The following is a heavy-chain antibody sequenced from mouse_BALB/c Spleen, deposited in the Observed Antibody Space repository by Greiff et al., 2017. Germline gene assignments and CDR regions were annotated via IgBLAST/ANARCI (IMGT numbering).Heavy chain of an antibody. D-gene: IGHD1-1*01. CDR2: SRNKANDYTT. V-gene: IGHV7-1*02. CDR1: GFTFSDFY. CDR3: ARGTYGDWYFDV. J-gene: IGHJ1*01. Sequence: EVQVVESGGGLVQPGGSLRLSCATSGFTFSDFYMEWVRQPPGKRLEWIAASRNKANDYTTEYSASVKGRFIVSRDTSQSILYLQMNALRAEDTAIYYCARGTYGDWYFDVWGAGTTVTVSS.